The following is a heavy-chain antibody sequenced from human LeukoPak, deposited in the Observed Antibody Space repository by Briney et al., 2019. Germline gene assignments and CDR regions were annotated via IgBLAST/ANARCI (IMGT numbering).Heavy chain of an antibody. CDR1: GASISTYF. D-gene: IGHD2-15*01. J-gene: IGHJ4*02. Sequence: SETLSLTCTVSGASISTYFWTWIRHSAGRGLEWIWRINSSGSTTYNPFLKSRVTMSVDTSKNQFSLNLSSVTAADTAVYYCARGFYCSGGRCNFDYWGQGTLVAVSS. CDR3: ARGFYCSGGRCNFDY. V-gene: IGHV4-4*07. CDR2: INSSGST.